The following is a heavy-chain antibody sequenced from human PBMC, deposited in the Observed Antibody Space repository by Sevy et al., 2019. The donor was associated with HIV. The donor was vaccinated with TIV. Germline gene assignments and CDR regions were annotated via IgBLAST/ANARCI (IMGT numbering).Heavy chain of an antibody. J-gene: IGHJ4*02. D-gene: IGHD5-12*01. CDR1: GFTFTSYA. CDR3: GRDGYNSXAIYXFDY. CDR2: ISGSGGRT. V-gene: IGHV3-23*01. Sequence: GGSLRLSCAASGFTFTSYAMSWVRQAPGKGLEWVSGISGSGGRTYYADSVKGRFTISRDNSKNTLYLQMNSLRDEDTAVYYCGRDGYNSXAIYXFDYWGQGTLVTVSS.